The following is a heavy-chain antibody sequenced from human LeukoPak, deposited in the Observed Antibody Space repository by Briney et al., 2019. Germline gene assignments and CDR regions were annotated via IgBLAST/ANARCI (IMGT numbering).Heavy chain of an antibody. CDR1: GFAVSSNH. CDR2: IYIAGTT. CDR3: ARDSNSHYYFDY. Sequence: GGSLRLSCVASGFAVSSNHMNWVGQAPGKGLEWVSIIYIAGTTHYADSVKGRFTISRDNSINTVYLQMNSLRAEDTAVYYCARDSNSHYYFDYWGQGTLVTVSS. J-gene: IGHJ4*02. V-gene: IGHV3-53*01. D-gene: IGHD2-2*01.